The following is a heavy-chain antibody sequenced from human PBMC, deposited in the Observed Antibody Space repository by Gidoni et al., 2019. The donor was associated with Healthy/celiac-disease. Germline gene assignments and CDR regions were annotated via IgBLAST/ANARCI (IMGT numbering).Heavy chain of an antibody. Sequence: EVQLVESGGGLVQPGGSLRLSCAASGFTFSSYEMNWVRQAPGKGLEWVSYISSSGSTIYYADSVKGRFTISRDNAKNSLYLQMNSLRAEDTAVYYCARGAALRYFDWFPVDYWGQGTLVTVSS. V-gene: IGHV3-48*03. CDR1: GFTFSSYE. CDR2: ISSSGSTI. J-gene: IGHJ4*02. CDR3: ARGAALRYFDWFPVDY. D-gene: IGHD3-9*01.